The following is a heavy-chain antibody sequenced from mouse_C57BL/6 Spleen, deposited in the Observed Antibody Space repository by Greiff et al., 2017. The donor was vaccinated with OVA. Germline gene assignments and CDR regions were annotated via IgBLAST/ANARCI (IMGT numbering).Heavy chain of an antibody. V-gene: IGHV3-6*01. CDR3: ARADYGSAGWFAY. CDR2: ISYDGSN. J-gene: IGHJ3*01. CDR1: GYSITSGYY. D-gene: IGHD1-1*01. Sequence: EVQLQESGPGLVKPSQSLSLTCSVTGYSITSGYYWNWIRQFPGNKLEWMGYISYDGSNNYNPSLKNRISITRDTSKNQFFLKLNSVTTEDTATYYCARADYGSAGWFAYWGQGTLVTVSA.